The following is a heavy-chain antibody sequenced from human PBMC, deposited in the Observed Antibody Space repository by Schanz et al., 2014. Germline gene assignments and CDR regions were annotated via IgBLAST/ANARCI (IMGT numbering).Heavy chain of an antibody. CDR1: GYTFTSYG. CDR2: ISADNGNT. Sequence: QVQLVQSGAEVKKPGASVKVSCKASGYTFTSYGISWVRQAPGQGLEWMEWISADNGNTNYAQRLQGRVTMTTDTSPSTAYMELRSLRSDDTAVDYCARGGDYIVVLVAVTREYYYHAMDVWGQGTTVTVSS. J-gene: IGHJ6*02. D-gene: IGHD2-15*01. CDR3: ARGGDYIVVLVAVTREYYYHAMDV. V-gene: IGHV1-18*01.